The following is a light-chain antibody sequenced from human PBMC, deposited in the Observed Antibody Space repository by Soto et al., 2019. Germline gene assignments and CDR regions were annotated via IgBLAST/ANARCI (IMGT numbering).Light chain of an antibody. CDR1: QSISTH. CDR2: DAS. J-gene: IGKJ5*01. CDR3: QQSYTDPIT. V-gene: IGKV1-39*01. Sequence: DIQMTQSPASLSASVGNRVTITCLASQSISTHLNWYQKKPGKAPNLLIYDASRLQSGVPSRFSGSGGGTDFTLSISSVQPEDFATYYCQQSYTDPITFGQGTRLEIK.